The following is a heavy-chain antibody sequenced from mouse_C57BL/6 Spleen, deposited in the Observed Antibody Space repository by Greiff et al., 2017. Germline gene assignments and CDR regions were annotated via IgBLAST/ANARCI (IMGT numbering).Heavy chain of an antibody. CDR1: GYTFTDYY. V-gene: IGHV1-76*01. CDR3: AREEYYAMGY. J-gene: IGHJ4*01. Sequence: QVQLQQSGAELVRPGASVKLSCKASGYTFTDYYINWVKQRPGQGLEWIARIYPGSGNTYYNEKFKGKATLTAEKSSSTAYMQLSSLTSEDSAVYFSAREEYYAMGYWGQGTSVTVAS. CDR2: IYPGSGNT.